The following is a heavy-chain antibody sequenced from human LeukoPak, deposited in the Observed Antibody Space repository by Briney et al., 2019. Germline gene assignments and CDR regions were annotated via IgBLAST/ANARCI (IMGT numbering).Heavy chain of an antibody. CDR3: ARDRTTVTTLDD. CDR1: GFTFSSYE. J-gene: IGHJ4*02. V-gene: IGHV3-48*03. Sequence: PGGSLRLPCAASGFTFSSYEMNWVRQAPGKGLEWVSYISSSGSTIYYADSVKGRFTISRDNAKNSLYLQMNSLRAEDTAVYYCARDRTTVTTLDDWGQGTLVTVSS. CDR2: ISSSGSTI. D-gene: IGHD4-11*01.